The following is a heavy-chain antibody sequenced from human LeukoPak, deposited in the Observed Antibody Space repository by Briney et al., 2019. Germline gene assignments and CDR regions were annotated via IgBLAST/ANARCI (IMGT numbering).Heavy chain of an antibody. Sequence: GGSLRLSCAASGFTFSKYWMTWVRQAPGKGLEWVANIKQDGSEKFYVDSVKGRFTISRDNAKNSLDLQINSLGAEDTAVYYCARGLDCRSTSCYLDNWGQGTLVTVSS. V-gene: IGHV3-7*01. CDR1: GFTFSKYW. D-gene: IGHD2-2*01. CDR3: ARGLDCRSTSCYLDN. J-gene: IGHJ4*02. CDR2: IKQDGSEK.